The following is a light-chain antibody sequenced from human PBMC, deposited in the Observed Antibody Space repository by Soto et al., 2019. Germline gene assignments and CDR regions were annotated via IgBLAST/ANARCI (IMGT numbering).Light chain of an antibody. CDR1: QSLLHSTGYNF. V-gene: IGKV2-28*01. CDR2: LAS. Sequence: DIVMTQSPLSLPVTPGEPASISCRSSQSLLHSTGYNFLDWYLQKPGQSPQLLISLASNRASGVPARFSGSGSGTDFTLKISRVEAEDGGIYYCMQALQPPPITFGQGTRREIK. CDR3: MQALQPPPIT. J-gene: IGKJ5*01.